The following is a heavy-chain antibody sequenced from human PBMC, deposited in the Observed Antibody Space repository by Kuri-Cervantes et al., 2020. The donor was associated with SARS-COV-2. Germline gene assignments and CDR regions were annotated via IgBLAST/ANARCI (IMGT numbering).Heavy chain of an antibody. CDR1: GFTFSSYA. J-gene: IGHJ6*02. D-gene: IGHD5-12*01. Sequence: GSLCLSSAASGFTFSSYAMSWIRQAPGKGLEWVSAISGSGGSTYYADSVKGRFTISRDNAKNSLYLQMNSLRAEDTAVYYCARENSGYDFYYYGMDVWGQGTTVTFPS. CDR3: ARENSGYDFYYYGMDV. V-gene: IGHV3-23*01. CDR2: ISGSGGST.